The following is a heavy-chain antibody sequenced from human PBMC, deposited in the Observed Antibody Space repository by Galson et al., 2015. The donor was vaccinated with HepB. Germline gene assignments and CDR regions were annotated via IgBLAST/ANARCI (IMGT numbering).Heavy chain of an antibody. V-gene: IGHV3-53*01. CDR1: GFTVSSNY. D-gene: IGHD6-6*01. Sequence: SLRLSCAASGFTVSSNYMSWVRQAPGKGLEWVSVIYSGGSTYYADSVKGRFTISRDNSKNTLYLQMNSLRAEDTAVYYCAREYSSSSDAFDIWGQGTMVTVSS. CDR3: AREYSSSSDAFDI. CDR2: IYSGGST. J-gene: IGHJ3*02.